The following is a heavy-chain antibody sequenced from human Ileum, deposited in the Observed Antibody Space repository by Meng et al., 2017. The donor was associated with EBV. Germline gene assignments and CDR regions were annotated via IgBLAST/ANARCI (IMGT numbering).Heavy chain of an antibody. CDR1: GDSISNEHW. CDR2: IHHTRGP. Sequence: QVQMQESGPGLVGTSGTPYLTCSVSGDSISNEHWWSWVRQSPGKGLEWIGEIHHTRGPNYNPSLKSRVIISVDKSNNHFSLRLSAVTAADTAVYYCASNGAFSLDHWGQGTLVTVSS. V-gene: IGHV4-4*02. CDR3: ASNGAFSLDH. D-gene: IGHD2-8*01. J-gene: IGHJ4*02.